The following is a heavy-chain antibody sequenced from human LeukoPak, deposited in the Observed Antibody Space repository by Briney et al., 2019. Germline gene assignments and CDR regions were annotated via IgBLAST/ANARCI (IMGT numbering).Heavy chain of an antibody. CDR3: ARVGRRPGDFDP. CDR1: GGSISSSNW. J-gene: IGHJ5*02. D-gene: IGHD3-10*01. CDR2: IYHSGST. V-gene: IGHV4-4*02. Sequence: ASETLSLTCTVSGGSISSSNWWSWVRQPPGKGLEWIGEIYHSGSTNYNPSLKSRVTISVDKSKNQFSLKLSSVTAADTAVYYCARVGRRPGDFDPWGQGTLVTVSS.